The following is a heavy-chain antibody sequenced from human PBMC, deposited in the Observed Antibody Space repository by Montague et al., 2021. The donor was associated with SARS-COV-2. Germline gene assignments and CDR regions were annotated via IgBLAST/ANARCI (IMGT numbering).Heavy chain of an antibody. Sequence: SETLSLTCTVSGGSISSYYWSWIRQPPGKGLEWIGYIYYSGSTNYNPSLKSRVTISLDTSKNQFSLKLNSVTAADTAVYYCAIGSYGPDAFDIWSQGTMVTVAS. V-gene: IGHV4-59*01. J-gene: IGHJ3*02. D-gene: IGHD5-18*01. CDR1: GGSISSYY. CDR2: IYYSGST. CDR3: AIGSYGPDAFDI.